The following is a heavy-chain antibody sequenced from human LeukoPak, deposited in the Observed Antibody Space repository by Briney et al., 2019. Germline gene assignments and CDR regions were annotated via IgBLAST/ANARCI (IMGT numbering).Heavy chain of an antibody. Sequence: ASVTVSCKASGYTFTGYYMHWVRQAPGQGLEWMGRINPNSGGTNYAQKFQGRFTMNRDTSISTAYMELSRLSSDDTAVYYCVLWYCSGGSCTIDYWGQGTLVTVSS. CDR1: GYTFTGYY. CDR3: VLWYCSGGSCTIDY. V-gene: IGHV1-2*06. CDR2: INPNSGGT. D-gene: IGHD2-15*01. J-gene: IGHJ4*02.